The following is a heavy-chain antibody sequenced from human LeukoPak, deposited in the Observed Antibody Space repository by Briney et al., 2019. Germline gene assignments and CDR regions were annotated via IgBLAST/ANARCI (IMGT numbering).Heavy chain of an antibody. CDR1: GFTFDDYT. J-gene: IGHJ6*02. D-gene: IGHD3-16*01. CDR3: AKGGGAHNYYYGMDV. Sequence: GGSLRLSRAASGFTFDDYTMHWVRQAPGKGLEWVSLISWDGGSTYYADSVKGRFTISRDNSKNSLYLQMNSLRTEDTALYYCAKGGGAHNYYYGMDVWGQGTTVTVSS. CDR2: ISWDGGST. V-gene: IGHV3-43*01.